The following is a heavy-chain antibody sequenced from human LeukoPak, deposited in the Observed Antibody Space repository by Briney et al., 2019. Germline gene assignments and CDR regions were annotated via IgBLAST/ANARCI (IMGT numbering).Heavy chain of an antibody. J-gene: IGHJ4*02. D-gene: IGHD4-23*01. V-gene: IGHV4-59*08. CDR2: IYYSGST. Sequence: SETLXLTCTVSGGSISSYYWSWIRQPPGKGLEWIGYIYYSGSTNYNPSLKSRVTISVDTSKNQFSLKLSSVTAADTAVYYCAKYGGRTEPSWGQGTLVTVSS. CDR3: AKYGGRTEPS. CDR1: GGSISSYY.